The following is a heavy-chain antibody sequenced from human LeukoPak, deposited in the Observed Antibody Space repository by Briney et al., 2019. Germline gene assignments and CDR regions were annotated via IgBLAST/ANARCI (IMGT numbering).Heavy chain of an antibody. CDR1: GGSISSYC. CDR3: ARNRFGDYPDY. V-gene: IGHV4-59*01. CDR2: IYYSGST. Sequence: SETLSLTCTVSGGSISSYCWSWIRQPPGKGLEWIGYIYYSGSTNYNPSLKSRVTISVDTSKNQFSLKLSSVTAADTAVYYCARNRFGDYPDYWGQGTLVTVSS. J-gene: IGHJ4*02. D-gene: IGHD3-10*01.